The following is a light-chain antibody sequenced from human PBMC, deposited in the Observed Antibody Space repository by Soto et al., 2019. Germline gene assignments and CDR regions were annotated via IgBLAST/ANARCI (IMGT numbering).Light chain of an antibody. J-gene: IGKJ4*01. CDR1: QSVLYSSSNKNY. CDR2: WAS. V-gene: IGKV4-1*01. CDR3: QQYYSIPLT. Sequence: DVVLTQSPDSLAVSLGERATINCKSSQSVLYSSSNKNYLAWYQQKPGQPPKLLIYWASTRESGVPDRFSGSGSGTDFTLTIVSLQAEDVAVSYCQQYYSIPLTFGGGTKVEIK.